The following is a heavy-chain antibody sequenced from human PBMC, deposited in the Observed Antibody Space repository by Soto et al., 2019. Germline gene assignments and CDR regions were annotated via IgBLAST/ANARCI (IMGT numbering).Heavy chain of an antibody. CDR2: IYPGDYET. V-gene: IGHV5-51*01. D-gene: IGHD6-13*01. CDR3: ARSPRSSPYFDY. Sequence: ESLKVSCECSGYTFSNFWIAWVRQLPGKGLEWMGIIYPGDYETRYSLSFHGKVTISADRSIGTAYLHWSSLEASDSAFYFCARSPRSSPYFDYWGQGALVTVSS. CDR1: GYTFSNFW. J-gene: IGHJ4*02.